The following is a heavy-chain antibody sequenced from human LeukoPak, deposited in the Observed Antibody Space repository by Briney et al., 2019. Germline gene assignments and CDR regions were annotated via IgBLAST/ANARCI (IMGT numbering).Heavy chain of an antibody. V-gene: IGHV3-21*01. CDR1: GFIFSDYT. J-gene: IGHJ6*03. Sequence: GGSLRLSCAASGFIFSDYTMNWVRQTPGLAPEWVSSIHTSSDYVYYSDSVKGRFISSRDNAKNSLYLQMNSLRAEDTAVYYCARDPYSGHYGNDYYYYMDVWGKGTTVTISS. CDR2: IHTSSDYV. CDR3: ARDPYSGHYGNDYYYYMDV. D-gene: IGHD5-12*01.